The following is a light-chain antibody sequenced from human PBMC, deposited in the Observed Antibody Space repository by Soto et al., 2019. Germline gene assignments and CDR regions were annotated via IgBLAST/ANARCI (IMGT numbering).Light chain of an antibody. CDR3: HQYHTWPYT. J-gene: IGKJ2*01. Sequence: EVVMTQSPATLSVSPGERVTLSCRASQSINSNLAWYQQRLGQAPRLLIYGASTRATCIPARFSGSGSGTEFTLTINSLQSEDWSVIYCHQYHTWPYTFGQGTKVEI. V-gene: IGKV3-15*01. CDR2: GAS. CDR1: QSINSN.